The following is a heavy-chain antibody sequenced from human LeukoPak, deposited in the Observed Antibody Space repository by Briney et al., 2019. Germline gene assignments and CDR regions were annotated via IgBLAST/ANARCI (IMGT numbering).Heavy chain of an antibody. Sequence: GGSLRLSCAASGFTFSEYYMSWIRQAPGKGLEWISYISNSGTTIYYTDSVKGRFTISRDNAKNSLYLQVNSLRVEDTAVYYCARDFYGSRRYIDYWGQGTLVTVSP. CDR1: GFTFSEYY. V-gene: IGHV3-11*01. J-gene: IGHJ4*02. CDR2: ISNSGTTI. CDR3: ARDFYGSRRYIDY. D-gene: IGHD3-10*01.